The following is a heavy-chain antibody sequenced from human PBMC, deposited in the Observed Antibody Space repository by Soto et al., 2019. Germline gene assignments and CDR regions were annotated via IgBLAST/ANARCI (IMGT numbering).Heavy chain of an antibody. J-gene: IGHJ6*02. Sequence: QVQLVQSGAAVKKPGSSVKVSCKASGGTFSSYAISWVRQAPGQGLEWMGGIIPIFGTANYAQKFQGRVTITADESTSTAYMELSSLRSEDTAVYYCARDGDYGDKRNYYYGMDVWGQGTTVTVSS. CDR2: IIPIFGTA. D-gene: IGHD4-17*01. V-gene: IGHV1-69*12. CDR1: GGTFSSYA. CDR3: ARDGDYGDKRNYYYGMDV.